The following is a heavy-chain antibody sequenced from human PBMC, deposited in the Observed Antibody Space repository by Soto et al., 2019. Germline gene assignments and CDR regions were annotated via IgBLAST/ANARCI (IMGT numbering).Heavy chain of an antibody. Sequence: VQLLESGGGLVQPGGSLRLSCAASGFTFSSYAMSWVRQAPGKGLEWVSAISGSGGSTYYADSVTGRFTISRDNSKNTLYLQMNSLRAEDTAVYYCAKGEYSGYDFGGYYYDMDGWGNGTTVTVSS. J-gene: IGHJ6*03. CDR2: ISGSGGST. V-gene: IGHV3-23*01. CDR1: GFTFSSYA. D-gene: IGHD5-12*01. CDR3: AKGEYSGYDFGGYYYDMDG.